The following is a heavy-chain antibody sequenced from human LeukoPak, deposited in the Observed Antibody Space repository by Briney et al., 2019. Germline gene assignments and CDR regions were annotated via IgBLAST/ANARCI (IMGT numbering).Heavy chain of an antibody. CDR1: GFTFSSYS. D-gene: IGHD6-13*01. J-gene: IGHJ3*02. CDR3: ARDQRIAAAANDAFDI. V-gene: IGHV3-21*01. Sequence: GRSLRLSCAASGFTFSSYSMNWVRQAPGKGLEWVSSISSSSSYIYYADSVKGRFTISRDNAKDSLYLQMNSLRAEDTAVYYCARDQRIAAAANDAFDIWGQGTMVTVSS. CDR2: ISSSSSYI.